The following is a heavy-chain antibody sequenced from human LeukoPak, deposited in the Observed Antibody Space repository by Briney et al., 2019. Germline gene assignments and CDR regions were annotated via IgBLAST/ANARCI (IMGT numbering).Heavy chain of an antibody. CDR1: GYTFTSYY. CDR2: INPSGGST. V-gene: IGHV1-46*03. Sequence: ASVKVSCKESGYTFTSYYMHWVRQASGQGLEWMGIINPSGGSTSYAQKFQGRVTITRDTSTSTVYMELSSLRSEDTAVYYCARDGATNYYYMDVWGKGTTVTVSS. CDR3: ARDGATNYYYMDV. D-gene: IGHD3-16*01. J-gene: IGHJ6*03.